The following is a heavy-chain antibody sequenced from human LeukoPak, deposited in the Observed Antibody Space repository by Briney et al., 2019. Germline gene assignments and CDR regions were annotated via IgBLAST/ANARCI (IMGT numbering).Heavy chain of an antibody. V-gene: IGHV1-24*01. CDR1: GYTLTELS. CDR3: ATGDYGEHYFDY. J-gene: IGHJ4*02. CDR2: FDPEDGET. D-gene: IGHD4-17*01. Sequence: GASVKVSCKVSGYTLTELSMNWVRQAPGKGLEWKGGFDPEDGETIYAQKFQGRVTMTEDTSTDTAYMELSSLRSEDTAVYYCATGDYGEHYFDYWGQGTLVTVSP.